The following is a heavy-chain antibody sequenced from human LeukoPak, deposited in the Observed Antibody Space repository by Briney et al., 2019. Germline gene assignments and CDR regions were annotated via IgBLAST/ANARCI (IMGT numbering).Heavy chain of an antibody. J-gene: IGHJ4*02. CDR1: GFTFSNAW. D-gene: IGHD3-22*01. CDR3: ARDTYYYDSSGYFDY. V-gene: IGHV3-15*01. CDR2: IKSKTDGGTT. Sequence: PGGSLRLSCAASGFTFSNAWMSWVRQAPGKGLEWVGRIKSKTDGGTTDYAAPVKGRFTISRDDSKNTLYLQMNSLKTEDTAVYYCARDTYYYDSSGYFDYWGQGTLVTVSS.